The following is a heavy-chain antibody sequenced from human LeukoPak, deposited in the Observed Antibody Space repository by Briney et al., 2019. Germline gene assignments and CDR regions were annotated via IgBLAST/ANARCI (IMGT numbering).Heavy chain of an antibody. Sequence: SVKVSCKASGYTFTGYYMHWVRQAPGQGLEWMGGIIPIFGTANYAQKFQGRVTITADESTSTAYMELSSLRSEDTAVYYCARGGYTDAFDIWGQGTMVTVSS. V-gene: IGHV1-69*13. J-gene: IGHJ3*02. D-gene: IGHD2-2*02. CDR3: ARGGYTDAFDI. CDR1: GYTFTGYY. CDR2: IIPIFGTA.